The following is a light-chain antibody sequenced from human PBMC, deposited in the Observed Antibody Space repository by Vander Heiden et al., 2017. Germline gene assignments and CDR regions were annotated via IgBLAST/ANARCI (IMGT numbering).Light chain of an antibody. CDR1: QSISSW. J-gene: IGKJ2*01. CDR3: QQYNSYSYT. Sequence: VGDRVTITCRASQSISSWLAWYQQKPGKAPKLLIYKASSLESGVPSRFSGSGSGTEFTLTISSLQPDDFATYYCQQYNSYSYTFGQGTKLEIK. V-gene: IGKV1-5*03. CDR2: KAS.